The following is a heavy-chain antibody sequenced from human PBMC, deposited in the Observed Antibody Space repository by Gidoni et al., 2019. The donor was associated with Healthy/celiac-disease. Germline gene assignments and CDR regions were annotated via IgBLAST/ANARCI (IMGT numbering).Heavy chain of an antibody. CDR1: GFTFSSYG. D-gene: IGHD6-19*01. J-gene: IGHJ6*02. CDR2: IWYDGSNK. Sequence: QVQLVESGGGVVQPGRSLRLSCAASGFTFSSYGMHWVRQAPGKGLGWVAVIWYDGSNKYYADSVKGRFTISRDNSKNTLYLQMNSLRAEDTAVYYCARDLEVACTSYYYYYGMDVWGQGTTVTVSS. CDR3: ARDLEVACTSYYYYYGMDV. V-gene: IGHV3-33*01.